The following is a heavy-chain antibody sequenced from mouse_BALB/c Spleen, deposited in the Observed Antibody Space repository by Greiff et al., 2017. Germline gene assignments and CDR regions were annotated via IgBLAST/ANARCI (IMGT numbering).Heavy chain of an antibody. Sequence: EVKLMESGAELVKPGASVKLSCTASGFNIKDTYMHWVKQRPEQGLEWIGRIDPANGNTKYDPKFQGKATITADTSSNTAYLQLSSLTSEDTAVYYCARGTGTGYFDYWGQGTTLTVSS. V-gene: IGHV14-3*02. CDR3: ARGTGTGYFDY. D-gene: IGHD4-1*01. J-gene: IGHJ2*01. CDR1: GFNIKDTY. CDR2: IDPANGNT.